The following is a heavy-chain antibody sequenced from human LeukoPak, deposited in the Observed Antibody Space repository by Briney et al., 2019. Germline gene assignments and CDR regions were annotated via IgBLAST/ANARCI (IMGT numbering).Heavy chain of an antibody. Sequence: SETLSLTCTVSGGSIRSSYYYWGWIRQPPGKGLEWIGSIYDSGSTNYNPSLKSRVTISVDTSKNQFSLKLSSVTAADTAVYYCARESYCSSTSCYARGYYYYYGMDVWGQGTTVTVSS. CDR1: GGSIRSSYYY. D-gene: IGHD2-2*01. CDR2: IYDSGST. V-gene: IGHV4-39*07. CDR3: ARESYCSSTSCYARGYYYYYGMDV. J-gene: IGHJ6*02.